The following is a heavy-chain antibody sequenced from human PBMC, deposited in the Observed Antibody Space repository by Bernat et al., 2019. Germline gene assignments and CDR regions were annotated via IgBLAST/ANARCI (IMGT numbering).Heavy chain of an antibody. CDR1: GGSFSGYY. CDR3: ARSGCSSTSCHNDAFDI. Sequence: QVQLQQWGAGLLKPSETLSLTCAVYGGSFSGYYWSWIRQPPGKGLEWIGEINHSGSTNYNPSLKSRVTISVDTSKNQFSLKLSSVTAADTAVYYCARSGCSSTSCHNDAFDIWGQGTMVTVSS. J-gene: IGHJ3*02. D-gene: IGHD2-2*01. CDR2: INHSGST. V-gene: IGHV4-34*01.